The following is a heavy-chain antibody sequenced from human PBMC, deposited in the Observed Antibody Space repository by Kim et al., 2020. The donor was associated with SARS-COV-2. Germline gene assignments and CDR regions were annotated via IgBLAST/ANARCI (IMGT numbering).Heavy chain of an antibody. Sequence: KSRVTISVDTSKNQFSLKLSSVAAADTAVYYCARVGGIAAAGTRYYGMDVWGQGTTVTVSS. J-gene: IGHJ6*02. D-gene: IGHD6-13*01. CDR3: ARVGGIAAAGTRYYGMDV. V-gene: IGHV4-34*01.